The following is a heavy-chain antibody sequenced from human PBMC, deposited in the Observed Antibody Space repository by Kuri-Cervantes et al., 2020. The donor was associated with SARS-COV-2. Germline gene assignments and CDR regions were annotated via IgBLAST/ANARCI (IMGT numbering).Heavy chain of an antibody. D-gene: IGHD2-15*01. J-gene: IGHJ4*02. CDR1: GGTFSSYA. V-gene: IGHV1-3*01. CDR2: IDAGDT. CDR3: ARGSWQDPLY. Sequence: ASVKVSCKVSGGTFSSYAIHWVRQAPGQRLEWMGWIDAGDTKYSQKFQGRFTMTRDTSASTAYMELSSLRSEDTAVYYCARGSWQDPLYWGQGTLVTVSS.